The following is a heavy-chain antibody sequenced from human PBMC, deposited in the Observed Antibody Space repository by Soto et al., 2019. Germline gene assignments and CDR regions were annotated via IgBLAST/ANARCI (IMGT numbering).Heavy chain of an antibody. V-gene: IGHV4-34*01. D-gene: IGHD5-12*01. Sequence: SETLSLTCAVYGGSFSGYYWSWIRQPPGKGLEWIGEINHSGSTNYNPSLKSRVTISVDTSKNQFSLKLSSVTAADTAVYYCGSLFDVDIHYFDYWGQGTLVTVSS. CDR2: INHSGST. J-gene: IGHJ4*02. CDR3: GSLFDVDIHYFDY. CDR1: GGSFSGYY.